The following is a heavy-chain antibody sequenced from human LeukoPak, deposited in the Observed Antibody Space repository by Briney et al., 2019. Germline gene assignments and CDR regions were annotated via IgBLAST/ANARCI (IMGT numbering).Heavy chain of an antibody. Sequence: SETLSLTCNVSGVSISSMSYYWGWIRQPPGKGLEWIGSNYYSGSTDYSPSLKSRVTIFVDTSKNQFSLKLTYVTAADTAVYYCASRYYSYYYMDVWGKGTTVIVSS. CDR1: GVSISSMSYY. CDR2: NYYSGST. CDR3: ASRYYSYYYMDV. V-gene: IGHV4-39*01. J-gene: IGHJ6*03.